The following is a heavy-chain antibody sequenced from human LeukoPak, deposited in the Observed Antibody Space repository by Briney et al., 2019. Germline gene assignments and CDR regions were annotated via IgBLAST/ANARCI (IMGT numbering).Heavy chain of an antibody. CDR3: AKDLWSCSGGSCYSGYYYYGMDV. CDR2: ISYDGSNK. J-gene: IGHJ6*02. D-gene: IGHD2-15*01. V-gene: IGHV3-30*18. CDR1: GFTFSSYG. Sequence: GGSLRLSCAASGFTFSSYGMHWVRQAPGKGLEWVAVISYDGSNKYYADAVKGRFTISRDNSKNTLYLQMNSLRAEDTAVYYCAKDLWSCSGGSCYSGYYYYGMDVWGQGTTVTVSS.